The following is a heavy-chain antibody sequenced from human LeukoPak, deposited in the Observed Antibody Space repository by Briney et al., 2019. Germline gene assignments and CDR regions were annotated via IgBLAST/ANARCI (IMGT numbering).Heavy chain of an antibody. Sequence: SETLSLTCTVSGGSISSSSYYWGWIRQPPGKGLEWIGSIYYSGGTYYNPSLKSRVTISVDTSKNQFSLKLSSVTAADTAVYYFARQSYYSNPFDYWGQGTLVTVSS. CDR3: ARQSYYSNPFDY. CDR2: IYYSGGT. D-gene: IGHD4-11*01. V-gene: IGHV4-39*01. CDR1: GGSISSSSYY. J-gene: IGHJ4*02.